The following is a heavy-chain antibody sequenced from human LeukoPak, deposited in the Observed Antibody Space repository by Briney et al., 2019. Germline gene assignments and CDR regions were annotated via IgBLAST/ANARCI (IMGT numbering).Heavy chain of an antibody. J-gene: IGHJ4*02. Sequence: GRSLRLSCAASGFTFDDYAMHWVRQAPGKGLEWVSGISWNSGSIGYADSVKGRFTISRDNAKNSLYLQMNSLRAEDMALYYCAKDNSGGLDYWGQGTLVTVSS. D-gene: IGHD1-26*01. CDR2: ISWNSGSI. CDR3: AKDNSGGLDY. CDR1: GFTFDDYA. V-gene: IGHV3-9*03.